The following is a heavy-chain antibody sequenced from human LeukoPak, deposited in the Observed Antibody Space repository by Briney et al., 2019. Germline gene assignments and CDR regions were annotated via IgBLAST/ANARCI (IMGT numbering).Heavy chain of an antibody. V-gene: IGHV3-23*01. J-gene: IGHJ3*02. CDR1: GFTFSSYG. CDR3: ANATRDVLVVACLFDDDAFDM. D-gene: IGHD2-15*01. Sequence: GGSLRLSCAASGFTFSSYGMNWVRQAPGKGLEWVSAISGRGGSTYYADSVKGRLTISRDNSKNTLYLQMNSLRVDDTAVYYCANATRDVLVVACLFDDDAFDMWGQGTMVTVSS. CDR2: ISGRGGST.